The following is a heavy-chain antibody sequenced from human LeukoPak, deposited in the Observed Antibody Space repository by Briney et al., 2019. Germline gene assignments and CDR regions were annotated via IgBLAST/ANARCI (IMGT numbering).Heavy chain of an antibody. J-gene: IGHJ4*02. CDR1: GGSISSYY. CDR3: ARDRYYYDSSGYYYYFDY. CDR2: LHTSGST. V-gene: IGHV4-4*07. Sequence: SETLSLTCTVSGGSISSYYWSWIRQPAGKGLEWIGRLHTSGSTNYNPSLKSRVTMSVDTSKNQLSLKLSSVTAADTAVYYCARDRYYYDSSGYYYYFDYWGQGTLVTVSS. D-gene: IGHD3-22*01.